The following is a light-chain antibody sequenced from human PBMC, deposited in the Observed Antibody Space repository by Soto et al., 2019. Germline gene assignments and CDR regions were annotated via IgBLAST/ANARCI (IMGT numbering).Light chain of an antibody. CDR3: QQRYISPVT. J-gene: IGKJ5*01. CDR1: QGISTY. Sequence: DIQLTQSPSSLSASVGDRVTITCRASQGISTYLAWHQQKPGKAPKFLIYAASSLQGGVPSRLSGSGSGTDFTLTVDSLQPEDFATDDCQQRYISPVTFGQGTRLEIK. CDR2: AAS. V-gene: IGKV1-39*01.